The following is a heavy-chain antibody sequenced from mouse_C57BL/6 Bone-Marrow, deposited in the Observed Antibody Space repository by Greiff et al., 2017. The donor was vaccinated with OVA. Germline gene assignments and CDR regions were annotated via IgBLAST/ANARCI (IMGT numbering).Heavy chain of an antibody. J-gene: IGHJ4*01. CDR1: GYSITSGYY. Sequence: EVKLQESGPGLVKPSQSLSLTCSVTGYSITSGYYWNWIRQFPGNKLEWIGYISYDGSNNYNPSLKNRISFTRDTSKNQFFLELKSVTTEDTDKYSGERGPSFITTVVGAMDYWGQGTSVTVSS. CDR3: ERGPSFITTVVGAMDY. V-gene: IGHV3-6*01. CDR2: ISYDGSN. D-gene: IGHD1-1*01.